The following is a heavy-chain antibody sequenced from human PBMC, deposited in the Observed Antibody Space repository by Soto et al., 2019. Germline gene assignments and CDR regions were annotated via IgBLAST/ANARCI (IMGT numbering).Heavy chain of an antibody. CDR1: GFTFSDYY. CDR2: ISSSSSYT. Sequence: QVQLVESGGGLVKPGGSLRLSCAASGFTFSDYYMSWIRQAPGKGLEWVSYISSSSSYTNYADSVKGRFTISRDNAKNSLYLQMNSLRAEDTAVYYCARDYAYCGGDRYASEEGDAFDIWGQGTMVTVSS. J-gene: IGHJ3*02. CDR3: ARDYAYCGGDRYASEEGDAFDI. D-gene: IGHD2-21*02. V-gene: IGHV3-11*06.